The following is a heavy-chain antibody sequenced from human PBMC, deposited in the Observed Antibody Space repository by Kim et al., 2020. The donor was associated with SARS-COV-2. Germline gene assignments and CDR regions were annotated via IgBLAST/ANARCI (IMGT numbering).Heavy chain of an antibody. Sequence: KGYSPALKSRLTVTNDTSKNQVVLTMTSMDPLDTATYYCAHEMRWGQIDYWGQGTLVTVSS. V-gene: IGHV2-5*01. D-gene: IGHD7-27*01. J-gene: IGHJ4*02. CDR2: K. CDR3: AHEMRWGQIDY.